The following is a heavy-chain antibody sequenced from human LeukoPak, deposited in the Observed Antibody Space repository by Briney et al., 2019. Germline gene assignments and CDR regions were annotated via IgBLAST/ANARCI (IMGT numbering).Heavy chain of an antibody. Sequence: PSQTLSLTCTVSGGSISSGGYYWSWIRQHPGKGLEWIGYIYYSGSTYYNPSLKSRVTISVDTSKNQFSLKLSFVTAADTAVYYCARAGYDSSGYYYFDYWGQGTLVTVSS. CDR1: GGSISSGGYY. V-gene: IGHV4-31*03. CDR3: ARAGYDSSGYYYFDY. CDR2: IYYSGST. J-gene: IGHJ4*02. D-gene: IGHD3-22*01.